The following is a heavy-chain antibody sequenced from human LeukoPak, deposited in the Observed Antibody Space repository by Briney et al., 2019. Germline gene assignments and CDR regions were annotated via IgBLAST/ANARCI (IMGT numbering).Heavy chain of an antibody. J-gene: IGHJ4*02. CDR3: ASIYGSGSYWDY. D-gene: IGHD3-10*01. V-gene: IGHV1-46*01. CDR1: GYTFTSYY. Sequence: ASVKVSCKASGYTFTSYYMHWVRQAPGQGLEWMGLINPSGSSTSYAQKFQGRLSLTRDTSISTAYMELSRLRSDDTAVYYCASIYGSGSYWDYWGQGTLVTVSS. CDR2: INPSGSST.